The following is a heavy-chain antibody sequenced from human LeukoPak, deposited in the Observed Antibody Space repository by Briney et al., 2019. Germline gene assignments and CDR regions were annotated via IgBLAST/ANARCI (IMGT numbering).Heavy chain of an antibody. CDR1: GFTVSSNY. J-gene: IGHJ4*02. CDR3: ASGGTGARKYYSDPFHY. V-gene: IGHV3-53*01. Sequence: PGGSLRLSCAASGFTVSSNYMSWVRQAPGKGLDGVSSIYSACSTYYADSGRGRFTISRDSSKNTVSLQMHSLRVDDTAVYFCASGGTGARKYYSDPFHYWGQGTLVTVSS. D-gene: IGHD3-10*01. CDR2: IYSACST.